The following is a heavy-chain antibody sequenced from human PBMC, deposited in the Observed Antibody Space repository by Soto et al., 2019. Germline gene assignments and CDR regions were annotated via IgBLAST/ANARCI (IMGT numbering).Heavy chain of an antibody. CDR2: IYSGGST. CDR1: GFTVSSNY. J-gene: IGHJ6*03. V-gene: IGHV3-66*01. D-gene: IGHD4-4*01. Sequence: PGGSLRLSCAASGFTVSSNYMSWVRQAPGKGLEWVSVIYSGGSTYYADSVKGRFTISRDNSKNTLYLQMNSLRAEDTAVYYCARDAPDSEKQPFTLHTGYYYYMDVWGKGSTVTVSS. CDR3: ARDAPDSEKQPFTLHTGYYYYMDV.